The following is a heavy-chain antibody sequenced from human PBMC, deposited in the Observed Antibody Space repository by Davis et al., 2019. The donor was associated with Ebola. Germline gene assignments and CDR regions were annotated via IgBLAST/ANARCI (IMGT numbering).Heavy chain of an antibody. CDR3: ARDRVVVPAATRYYGGYSYGPPNKYYYYYYGMDV. Sequence: SETLSLTCTVSGGSISRSSYYWGWIRQPPGGGLEWIGEINHSGSTNYNPSLKSRVTISVDTSKNQFSLKLSSVTAADTAVYYCARDRVVVPAATRYYGGYSYGPPNKYYYYYYGMDVWGQGTTVTVSS. V-gene: IGHV4-39*07. J-gene: IGHJ6*02. CDR1: GGSISRSSYY. CDR2: INHSGST. D-gene: IGHD2-2*01.